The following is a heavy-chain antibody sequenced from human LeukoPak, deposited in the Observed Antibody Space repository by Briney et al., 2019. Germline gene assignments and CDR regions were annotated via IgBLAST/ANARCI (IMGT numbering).Heavy chain of an antibody. CDR2: IKEDGSEK. Sequence: GGSLRLSCAASGFTFSSYWMSWVRQAPGQGLEWVANIKEDGSEKYYMDSVKGRFTISRDNAKNSLYLQMNSLRAEDTALYYCTTAYGMDVWGQGTTVTVSS. CDR3: TTAYGMDV. CDR1: GFTFSSYW. J-gene: IGHJ6*02. V-gene: IGHV3-7*01.